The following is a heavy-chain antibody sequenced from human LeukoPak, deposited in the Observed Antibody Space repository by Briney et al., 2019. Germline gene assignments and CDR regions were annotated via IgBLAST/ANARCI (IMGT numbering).Heavy chain of an antibody. V-gene: IGHV4-38-2*02. D-gene: IGHD3-22*01. CDR1: GYSISSGYY. Sequence: SETLSLTCTVSGYSISSGYYWGWIRPPPGKGLEWIGSIYHSGSTYYNPSLKSRVTISVDTSKNQFSLKLSSVTAADTAVYYCARSGDSSGYYLYYFDYWGQGTLVTVSS. CDR2: IYHSGST. J-gene: IGHJ4*02. CDR3: ARSGDSSGYYLYYFDY.